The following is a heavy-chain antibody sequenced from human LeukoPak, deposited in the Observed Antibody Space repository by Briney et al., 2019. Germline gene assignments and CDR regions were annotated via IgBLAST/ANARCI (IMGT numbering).Heavy chain of an antibody. D-gene: IGHD1-26*01. J-gene: IGHJ4*02. V-gene: IGHV3-7*01. CDR2: IKQDGSEK. CDR1: GFTFSSYW. CDR3: ARDLRPRVPKFVGANRGGLDY. Sequence: PGGSLRLSCAASGFTFSSYWMSWVRQATGKGLEWVANIKQDGSEKYYVDSVKGRFTISRDNAKNSLYLQMNSLRAEDTAVYYCARDLRPRVPKFVGANRGGLDYWGQGTLVTVSS.